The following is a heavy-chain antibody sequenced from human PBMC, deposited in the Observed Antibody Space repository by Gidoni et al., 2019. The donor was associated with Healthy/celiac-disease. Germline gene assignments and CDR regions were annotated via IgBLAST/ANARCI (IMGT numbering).Heavy chain of an antibody. V-gene: IGHV1-69*04. Sequence: QDQLVQSGAEVKKPGSTVKVSCEASGGTFSSYAISWVRQAPGRGLEWMGRSIPILGIAHYAQKYQGRVTITADISTSTAYMELSSLRSADTAVYYCAGGVGSSNAFDLWGQGTMVTVSS. D-gene: IGHD2-8*02. CDR3: AGGVGSSNAFDL. CDR1: GGTFSSYA. J-gene: IGHJ3*01. CDR2: SIPILGIA.